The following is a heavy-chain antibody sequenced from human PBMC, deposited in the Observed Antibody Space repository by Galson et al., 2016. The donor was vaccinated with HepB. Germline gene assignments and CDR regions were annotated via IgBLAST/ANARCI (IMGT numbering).Heavy chain of an antibody. CDR3: ARFIASPWNDYYYYGMDV. J-gene: IGHJ6*04. Sequence: SLRLSCADSGFIFRSYAMNWVRQAPGKGLEWLAVISNEGSNKYFADPVKGRFTISRDNSKNTLYLQMNSLRAEDTAVYYCARFIASPWNDYYYYGMDVWGKGTTVTVSS. CDR1: GFIFRSYA. V-gene: IGHV3-30-3*01. CDR2: ISNEGSNK. D-gene: IGHD1-1*01.